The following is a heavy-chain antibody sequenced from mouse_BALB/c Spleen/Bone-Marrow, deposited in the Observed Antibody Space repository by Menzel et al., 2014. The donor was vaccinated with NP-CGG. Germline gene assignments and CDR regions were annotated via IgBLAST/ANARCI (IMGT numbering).Heavy chain of an antibody. J-gene: IGHJ2*01. CDR3: ARYDGYLDY. D-gene: IGHD2-3*01. CDR1: GYAFTDYL. V-gene: IGHV1-54*01. CDR2: INPGSGST. Sequence: LVESGAELVRPGTSVKVSCKASGYAFTDYLMEWLKQRPGQGLEWIGVINPGSGSTNYNEKFKDKATLTADTSSNTAYMQLSSLTSDDSAVYFCARYDGYLDYWGQDTTLTVSS.